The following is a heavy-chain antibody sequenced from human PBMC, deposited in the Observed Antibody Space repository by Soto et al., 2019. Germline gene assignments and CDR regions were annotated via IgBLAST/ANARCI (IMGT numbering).Heavy chain of an antibody. V-gene: IGHV3-30*18. Sequence: QVQLVESGGGVVQPGRSLRLSCAASGFTFSSYGMHWVRQAPGKGLEWVAVISYDGSNKYYADSVKGRFTISRDNSKNTLYLQMNSLRAEDTAVYYCAKDLSVYSSSHNYYDYYMDVWGKGTTVTVSS. CDR3: AKDLSVYSSSHNYYDYYMDV. J-gene: IGHJ6*03. CDR2: ISYDGSNK. CDR1: GFTFSSYG. D-gene: IGHD6-6*01.